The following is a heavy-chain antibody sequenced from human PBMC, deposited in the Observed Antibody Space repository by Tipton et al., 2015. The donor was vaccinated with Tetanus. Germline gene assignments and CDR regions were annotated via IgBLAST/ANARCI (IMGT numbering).Heavy chain of an antibody. CDR2: TYYRSKWYN. V-gene: IGHV6-1*01. CDR3: ARETPDYYDSSGYYGGIDY. D-gene: IGHD3-22*01. J-gene: IGHJ4*02. Sequence: LVKPTQTLSLTCAISGDSVSSNSAAWNWIRQSPSRGLEWLGRTYYRSKWYNDYAVSVKSRITINPDTSKNQFSLQLNSVTPEDTAVYYCARETPDYYDSSGYYGGIDYWGQGTLVTVSS. CDR1: GDSVSSNSAA.